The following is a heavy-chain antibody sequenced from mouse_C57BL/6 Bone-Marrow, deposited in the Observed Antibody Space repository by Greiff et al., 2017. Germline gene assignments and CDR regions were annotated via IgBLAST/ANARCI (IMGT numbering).Heavy chain of an antibody. V-gene: IGHV1-20*01. CDR1: GYSFTGYF. D-gene: IGHD2-4*01. CDR2: INPYNGDT. Sequence: EVKLQQSGPELVKPGDSVKISCKASGYSFTGYFMNWVMQSHGKSLEWIGRINPYNGDTFYNQKFKGKATLTVDKSSSTAHMELRSLTSEDSAVYYGDRSTMITAYYVDYWGQGTTLTVSS. J-gene: IGHJ2*01. CDR3: DRSTMITAYYVDY.